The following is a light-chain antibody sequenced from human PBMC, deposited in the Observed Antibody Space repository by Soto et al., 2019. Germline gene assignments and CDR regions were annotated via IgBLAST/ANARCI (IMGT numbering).Light chain of an antibody. V-gene: IGLV4-69*01. CDR2: LNSDGTH. CDR3: QTWGTAIRV. J-gene: IGLJ3*02. Sequence: QPVLTQSPSASASLGASVKLTCTLSSGHSSYAIAWHQQQPEEGPRYLMKLNSDGTHSKGDGIPDRFSGSSSGAERYLTISSRQSEDEADYYCQTWGTAIRVFGGGTKLTVL. CDR1: SGHSSYA.